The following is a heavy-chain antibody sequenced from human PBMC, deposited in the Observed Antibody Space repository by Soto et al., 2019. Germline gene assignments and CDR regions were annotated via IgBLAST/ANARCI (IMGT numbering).Heavy chain of an antibody. CDR1: GGTFSSYA. D-gene: IGHD1-20*01. CDR2: IIPIFATA. J-gene: IGHJ6*02. Sequence: QVQLVQSGAEVKKPGSSVKVSCKASGGTFSSYAISWVRQAPGQGLEWMGGIIPIFATADYAQKFQGRVTITADESTSTAYMELSSLRSEDTAVYYCARSITGTVSYYYGMDVWGQGTTVTVS. V-gene: IGHV1-69*12. CDR3: ARSITGTVSYYYGMDV.